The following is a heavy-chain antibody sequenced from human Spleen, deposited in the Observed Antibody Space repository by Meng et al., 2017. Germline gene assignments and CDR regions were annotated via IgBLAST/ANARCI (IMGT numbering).Heavy chain of an antibody. V-gene: IGHV4-34*01. CDR3: ARGGYYDILTGYPYYYYGMDV. CDR2: INHIGST. J-gene: IGHJ6*02. Sequence: SETLSLTCAVYGGSFSGYYWSWIRQPPGKGLEWIGEINHIGSTNYNPSLESRATISVDTSQNNLSLKLSSVTAADTAVYYCARGGYYDILTGYPYYYYGMDVWGQGTTVTVSS. D-gene: IGHD3-9*01. CDR1: GGSFSGYY.